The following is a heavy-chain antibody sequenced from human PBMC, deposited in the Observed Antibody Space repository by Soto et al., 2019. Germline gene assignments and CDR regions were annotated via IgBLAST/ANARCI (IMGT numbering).Heavy chain of an antibody. CDR1: GFTFSDFY. CDR2: ISSGSTNI. V-gene: IGHV3-11*01. J-gene: IGHJ4*02. CDR3: XXXXXXXXXXY. Sequence: QVQLVESGGGLVKPGGSLRLSCAASGFTFSDFYMSWIRQAPGKGLEWISYISSGSTNIFYADSVKGRFTVSRDNAKNSVYLQMDXLXAXXXXXXXXXXXXXXXXXXYWXXGTLV.